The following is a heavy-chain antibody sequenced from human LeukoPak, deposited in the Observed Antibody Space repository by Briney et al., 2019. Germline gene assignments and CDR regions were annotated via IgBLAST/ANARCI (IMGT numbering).Heavy chain of an antibody. V-gene: IGHV3-7*01. CDR3: ARDKTHDYAYAFDI. CDR1: GFTFSSYW. J-gene: IGHJ3*02. D-gene: IGHD4-17*01. CDR2: IKQDGSEK. Sequence: GGSLRLSCAGSGFTFSSYWMSWVRQAPGKGLEWVANIKQDGSEKYSVDSVKGRFTISRDNAKNSLYLQMNSLRAEDTAVYYCARDKTHDYAYAFDIWGQGTMVTVSS.